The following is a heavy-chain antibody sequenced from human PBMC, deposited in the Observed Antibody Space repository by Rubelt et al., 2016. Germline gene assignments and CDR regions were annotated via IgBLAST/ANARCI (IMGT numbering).Heavy chain of an antibody. CDR2: ISYIGST. J-gene: IGHJ4*02. Sequence: QVQLQESGPGLVKPSETLSLTCTVSGGSISSYYWSWIRQPPGKGLEWIGYISYIGSTNHNPSLQSQFTLSIETNKNQFSTKRSLVTGADTAVYYCAGVVVRYSYGFAGDHDYWGQGTLVTVSS. V-gene: IGHV4-59*01. CDR3: AGVVVRYSYGFAGDHDY. CDR1: GGSISSYY. D-gene: IGHD5-18*01.